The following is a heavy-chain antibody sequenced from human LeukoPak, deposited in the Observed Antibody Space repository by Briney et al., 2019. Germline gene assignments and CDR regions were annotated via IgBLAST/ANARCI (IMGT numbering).Heavy chain of an antibody. V-gene: IGHV4-61*01. J-gene: IGHJ6*03. Sequence: SETLSLTCTVSGGSISSGSYYWSWIRQPPGKGLEWVGYIYYSGSPNYNPSLKSRVTISVDTSKNQFSLKLSSVTAADTAVYYCARRNYYYYMDVWGKGTTVTVSS. CDR1: GGSISSGSYY. CDR2: IYYSGSP. CDR3: ARRNYYYYMDV.